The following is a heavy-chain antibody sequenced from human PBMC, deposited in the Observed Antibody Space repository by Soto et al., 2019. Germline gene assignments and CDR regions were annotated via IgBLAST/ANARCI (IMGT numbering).Heavy chain of an antibody. Sequence: ASVKVSCKASGFTFTSSAVQWVRQARGQRLEWIGWIVVGSGNTNYAQKFQERVTITRDMSTSTAYMELSSLRSEDTAVYYCAADYGGSSGSRFDYWGQEPWSPSPQ. D-gene: IGHD6-19*01. CDR1: GFTFTSSA. V-gene: IGHV1-58*01. J-gene: IGHJ4*01. CDR3: AADYGGSSGSRFDY. CDR2: IVVGSGNT.